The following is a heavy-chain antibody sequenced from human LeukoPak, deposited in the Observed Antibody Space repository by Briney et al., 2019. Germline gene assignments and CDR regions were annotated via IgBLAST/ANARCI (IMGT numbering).Heavy chain of an antibody. D-gene: IGHD4-11*01. CDR2: IYHSGST. CDR3: ARTVTTVYWYFDV. CDR1: GYSISSGYY. V-gene: IGHV4-38-2*01. Sequence: PSETLSLTCAVSGYSISSGYYWGWIRQPPGKGLEWIGSIYHSGSTYYNPSLKSRVTISIDTSKNQFSLKLSSVTAADTAVYYCARTVTTVYWYFDVWGRGTLVTVSS. J-gene: IGHJ2*01.